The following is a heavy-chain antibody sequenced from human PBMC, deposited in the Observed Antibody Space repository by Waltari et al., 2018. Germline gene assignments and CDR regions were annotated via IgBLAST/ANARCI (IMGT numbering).Heavy chain of an antibody. J-gene: IGHJ3*02. Sequence: QVQLQESGPGLVKPSETLSPTCAVSGYSISSGYYWGWIRQPPGKGLEWIGSIYHSGSSYYHPSLQSRVTIPVDTSKNQYSLKLSSLTAADTAVYYCARLSYYGSKSFDIWGQGTMVTVSS. CDR2: IYHSGSS. V-gene: IGHV4-38-2*01. CDR3: ARLSYYGSKSFDI. CDR1: GYSISSGYY. D-gene: IGHD3-10*01.